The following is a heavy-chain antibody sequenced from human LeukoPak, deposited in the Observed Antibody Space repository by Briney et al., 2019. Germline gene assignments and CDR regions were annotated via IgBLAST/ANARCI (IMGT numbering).Heavy chain of an antibody. CDR3: ARDSRYCSGGSCSDSTYYYYYYGMDV. J-gene: IGHJ6*02. D-gene: IGHD2-15*01. CDR1: GGSISSGGYY. V-gene: IGHV4-31*03. Sequence: PSETLSLACTVSGGSISSGGYYWSWIRQHPGKGLEWIGYIYYSGSTYYNPSLKSRVTISVDTSKNQFSLKLSSVTAADTAVYYCARDSRYCSGGSCSDSTYYYYYYGMDVWGQGTTVTVS. CDR2: IYYSGST.